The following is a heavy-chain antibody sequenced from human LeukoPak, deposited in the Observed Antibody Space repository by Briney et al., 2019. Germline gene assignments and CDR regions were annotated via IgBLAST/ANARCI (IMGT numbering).Heavy chain of an antibody. Sequence: PGGSLRLSCAASGFTFSSYVMHWVRQAPGKGLEWVGFIRSNPYGGTTEYAASVKGRFTISRDDSKSIAYLQMNSLKTEDTAVYYCTRGGDLSTVAGALDYWGQGTLVTVSS. V-gene: IGHV3-49*04. J-gene: IGHJ4*02. D-gene: IGHD6-19*01. CDR2: IRSNPYGGTT. CDR1: GFTFSSYV. CDR3: TRGGDLSTVAGALDY.